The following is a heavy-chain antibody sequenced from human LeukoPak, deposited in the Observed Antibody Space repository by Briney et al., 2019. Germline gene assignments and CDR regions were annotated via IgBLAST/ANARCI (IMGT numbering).Heavy chain of an antibody. CDR1: GFTFSSYA. Sequence: GGSLRLSCAASGFTFSSYAMHWVRQAPGKGLEWVAVISYDGSNKYYADSVKGRFTISRDNSKNTLYLQMNSLRAEDTAVYYCARVPNSGGFDYWGQGTPVTVSS. J-gene: IGHJ4*02. CDR3: ARVPNSGGFDY. V-gene: IGHV3-30*01. D-gene: IGHD3-10*01. CDR2: ISYDGSNK.